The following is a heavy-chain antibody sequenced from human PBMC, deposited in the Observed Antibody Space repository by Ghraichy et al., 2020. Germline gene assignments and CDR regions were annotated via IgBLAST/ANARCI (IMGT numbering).Heavy chain of an antibody. V-gene: IGHV4-34*01. CDR2: INHSGST. J-gene: IGHJ5*02. Sequence: SETLSLTCAVYGGSFSGYYWSWIRQPPGKGLEWIGEINHSGSTNYNPSLKSRVTISVDTSKNQFSLKLSSVTAAETAVYYCASGKSWAVAGRGMNWFDPWGQGTLVTVSA. D-gene: IGHD6-19*01. CDR1: GGSFSGYY. CDR3: ASGKSWAVAGRGMNWFDP.